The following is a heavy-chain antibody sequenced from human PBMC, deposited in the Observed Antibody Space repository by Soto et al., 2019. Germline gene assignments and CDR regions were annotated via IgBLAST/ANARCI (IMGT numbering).Heavy chain of an antibody. D-gene: IGHD6-19*01. CDR1: GYTFTSYG. V-gene: IGHV1-18*04. J-gene: IGHJ6*02. CDR3: ARELIAVAGTHYGMDV. CDR2: ISAYNGNT. Sequence: ASVKVSCKASGYTFTSYGISWVRQAPGQGLEWMGWISAYNGNTNYAQKLQGRVTMTTDTSTSTAYMELRSLRSDDTAVYYCARELIAVAGTHYGMDVWGQGTTVTVSS.